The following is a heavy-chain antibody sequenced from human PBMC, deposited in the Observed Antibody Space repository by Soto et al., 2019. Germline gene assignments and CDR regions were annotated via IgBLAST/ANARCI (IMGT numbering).Heavy chain of an antibody. D-gene: IGHD3-3*01. J-gene: IGHJ6*02. V-gene: IGHV3-30*03. CDR2: ISYDGSKK. Sequence: VGSLRLSCAASGFTFSSFGMHWVRQVPGKGLEWVALISYDGSKKYYADSVKGRFTISRDKSKNTLYLQMNSLRSEDTAVYYCARGGGLYDFWSGYSYGMDVWGQGTTVTVSS. CDR1: GFTFSSFG. CDR3: ARGGGLYDFWSGYSYGMDV.